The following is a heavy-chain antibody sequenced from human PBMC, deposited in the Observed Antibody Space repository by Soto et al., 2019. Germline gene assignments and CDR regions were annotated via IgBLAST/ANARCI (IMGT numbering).Heavy chain of an antibody. CDR3: ARFTTMVRGVIITFDAFDI. CDR2: IYYSGST. CDR1: GGSISSSSYY. Sequence: QLQLQESGPGLVKPSETLSLTCTVCGGSISSSSYYWGWIRQPPGKGLEWIGSIYYSGSTYYNPSLKSRVTISVDTSKNQFSLKLSSVTAADTAVYYCARFTTMVRGVIITFDAFDIWGQGTMVTVSS. J-gene: IGHJ3*02. V-gene: IGHV4-39*01. D-gene: IGHD3-10*01.